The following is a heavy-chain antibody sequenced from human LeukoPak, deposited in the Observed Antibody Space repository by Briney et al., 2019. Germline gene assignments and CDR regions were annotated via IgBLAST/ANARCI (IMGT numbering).Heavy chain of an antibody. CDR1: GYTFTSYG. CDR3: ARDSSGYYYGRNFDY. CDR2: ISAYNGNT. D-gene: IGHD3-22*01. Sequence: GASVKVSCKASGYTFTSYGISWVRQAPGQGLEWMGWISAYNGNTNYAQKLQGRVTMTTDTSTSTAYMELRSLRSDDTAVYYCARDSSGYYYGRNFDYWGQGTLVTVSS. V-gene: IGHV1-18*01. J-gene: IGHJ4*02.